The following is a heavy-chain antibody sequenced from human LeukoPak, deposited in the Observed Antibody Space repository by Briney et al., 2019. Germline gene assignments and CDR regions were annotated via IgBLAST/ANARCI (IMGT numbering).Heavy chain of an antibody. J-gene: IGHJ4*02. V-gene: IGHV3-66*01. CDR2: IYSSRGT. CDR3: ARMAPGSGWYGFDDY. CDR1: GFTVSSNY. D-gene: IGHD6-13*01. Sequence: GGSLRLSCAASGFTVSSNYMSWVRQAPGKGLEWVSIIYSSRGTNYADSVKGRFTISRDNSKNTLYLQMNSLRAEDTAVYYCARMAPGSGWYGFDDYWGQGTLVTVSS.